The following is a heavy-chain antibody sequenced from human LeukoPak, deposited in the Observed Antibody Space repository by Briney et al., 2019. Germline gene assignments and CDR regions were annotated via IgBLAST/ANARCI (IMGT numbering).Heavy chain of an antibody. CDR1: GFTFSSYV. CDR2: ISGGGGST. D-gene: IGHD6-6*01. J-gene: IGHJ4*02. CDR3: AKLWDRSIAAPIDD. Sequence: GGSLRLSCAASGFTFSSYVMNWVRQAPGKGLEWVSVISGGGGSTYYADSVKGRFTISRDNSKNTLYLQMNSLRAEDTAVYYCAKLWDRSIAAPIDDWGQGTLVTVSS. V-gene: IGHV3-23*01.